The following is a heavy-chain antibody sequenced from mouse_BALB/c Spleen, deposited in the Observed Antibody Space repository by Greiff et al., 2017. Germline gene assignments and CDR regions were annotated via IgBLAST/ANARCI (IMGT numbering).Heavy chain of an antibody. CDR3: ARGDGYYAWFAY. V-gene: IGHV1-69*02. CDR2: IDPSDSYT. CDR1: GYTFTSYW. Sequence: QVQLQQPGAELVKPGASVKLSCKASGYTFTSYWMHWVKQRPGQGLEWIGEIDPSDSYTNYNQKFKGKATLTVDKSSSTAYMQLSSLTSEDSAVYYCARGDGYYAWFAYWGQGTLVTVSA. D-gene: IGHD2-3*01. J-gene: IGHJ3*01.